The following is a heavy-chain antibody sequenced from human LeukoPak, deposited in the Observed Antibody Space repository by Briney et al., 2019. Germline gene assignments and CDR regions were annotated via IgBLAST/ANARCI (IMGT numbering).Heavy chain of an antibody. Sequence: SETLSLTCGVSGGSFSGYYWSWVRQSPGKGLERIGEINHTGTTNSNPSLSGRLAMSVDTSKNQFSLKLSSVTAADTAVYYCARDRLAIDMVTDYYYYYMDVWGKGTTVTISS. J-gene: IGHJ6*03. V-gene: IGHV4-34*10. D-gene: IGHD5-18*01. CDR3: ARDRLAIDMVTDYYYYYMDV. CDR2: INHTGTT. CDR1: GGSFSGYY.